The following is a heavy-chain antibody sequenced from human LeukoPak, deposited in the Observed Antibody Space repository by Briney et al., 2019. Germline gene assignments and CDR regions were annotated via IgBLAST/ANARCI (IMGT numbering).Heavy chain of an antibody. Sequence: ASVKVSCKASGGTFSSYAISWARQAPGQGLEWMGGIIPIFATANYTQKFQGRVTITADKSTSTAYMELSSLRSEDTAVYYCARAYCSGGSCPYGMDVWGKGTTVTVSS. J-gene: IGHJ6*04. CDR1: GGTFSSYA. CDR3: ARAYCSGGSCPYGMDV. CDR2: IIPIFATA. V-gene: IGHV1-69*06. D-gene: IGHD2-15*01.